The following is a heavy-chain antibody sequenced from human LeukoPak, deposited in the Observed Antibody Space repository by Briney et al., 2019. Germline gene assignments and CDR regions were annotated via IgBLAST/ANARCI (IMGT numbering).Heavy chain of an antibody. CDR3: ASNYGSGSYYNGIDY. Sequence: GGSLRLSCAASGFTFDDYGMSWVRQAPGKGLELVSGINWNGGSTGYADSVKGRFTISRDNAKNSLYLQMNSLRAEDTALYYCASNYGSGSYYNGIDYWGQGTLVTVSS. D-gene: IGHD3-10*01. CDR2: INWNGGST. V-gene: IGHV3-20*04. CDR1: GFTFDDYG. J-gene: IGHJ4*02.